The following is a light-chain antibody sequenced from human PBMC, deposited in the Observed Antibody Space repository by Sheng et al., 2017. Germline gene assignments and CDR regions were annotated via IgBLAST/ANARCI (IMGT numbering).Light chain of an antibody. CDR3: QQYNNWPLT. J-gene: IGKJ4*01. CDR2: GTS. CDR1: QSVSSY. Sequence: EIVLTQSPATLSLSPGERATLSCRASQSVSSYLAWYQQKPGQAPRLLISGTSTRATGIPARFSGSGSGTEFTLTISSLQSEDFAVYYCQQYNNWPLTFGGGTKVEIK. V-gene: IGKV3-15*01.